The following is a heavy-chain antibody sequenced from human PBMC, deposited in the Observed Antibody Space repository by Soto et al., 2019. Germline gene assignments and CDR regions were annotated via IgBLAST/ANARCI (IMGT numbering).Heavy chain of an antibody. CDR2: ISWNSITI. Sequence: SLRLSCAASGFTFDDFAIHWVRQGPGKGLEWVASISWNSITIGYADTVKGRFTISRDNAKSSLYLQMNSLRAEDTALYYCAKDWEENTSGCLDYWGQGTLVTVSS. V-gene: IGHV3-9*01. J-gene: IGHJ4*02. CDR1: GFTFDDFA. CDR3: AKDWEENTSGCLDY. D-gene: IGHD6-19*01.